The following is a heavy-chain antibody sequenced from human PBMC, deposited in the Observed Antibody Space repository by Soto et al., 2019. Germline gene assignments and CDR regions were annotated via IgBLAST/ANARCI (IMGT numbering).Heavy chain of an antibody. Sequence: QVQLVQSGAEVKKPGSSVKVSCKASGGTFSSYAISWVRQAPGQGLEWMGGIITIFGTANYAQKFQGRVTITADESTSKAYMELSSLRSEGRAVYYCARDLVPTSGSTGDYWGQGTLVTVSS. CDR2: IITIFGTA. CDR1: GGTFSSYA. J-gene: IGHJ4*02. D-gene: IGHD1-26*01. CDR3: ARDLVPTSGSTGDY. V-gene: IGHV1-69*01.